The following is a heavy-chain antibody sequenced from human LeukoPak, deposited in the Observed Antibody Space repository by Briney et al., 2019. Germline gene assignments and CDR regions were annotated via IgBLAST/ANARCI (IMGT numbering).Heavy chain of an antibody. CDR1: GFTFSDYG. D-gene: IGHD3-10*01. CDR3: AKVFEVRGARRPKDY. J-gene: IGHJ4*02. CDR2: ISYDGGNK. Sequence: GRSLRHSCAASGFTFSDYGMHWVRQAPGKGLEWVALISYDGGNKFYADSVRDRFTISRDNSKSTLFLQMNSLRIEDTAVYYCAKVFEVRGARRPKDYWGQGTLVIVSS. V-gene: IGHV3-30*18.